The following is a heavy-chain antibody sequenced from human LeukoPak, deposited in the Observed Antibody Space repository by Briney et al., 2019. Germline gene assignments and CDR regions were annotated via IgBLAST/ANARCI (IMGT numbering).Heavy chain of an antibody. Sequence: PGGSLRLSCAASGFTVSSNYMTWVRQAPGKGLEWVSVVYGGDTTYYADSVKGRFTISRDNSKNTLYLQMNSLRAEDTAVYYCARDLNWVNFDYWGQGTLVTVSS. J-gene: IGHJ4*02. V-gene: IGHV3-66*01. CDR3: ARDLNWVNFDY. CDR2: VYGGDTT. D-gene: IGHD7-27*01. CDR1: GFTVSSNY.